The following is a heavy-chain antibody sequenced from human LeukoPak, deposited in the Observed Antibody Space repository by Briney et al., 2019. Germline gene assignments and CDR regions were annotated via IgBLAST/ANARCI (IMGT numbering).Heavy chain of an antibody. CDR1: GGSFSGYY. CDR2: INHSGST. V-gene: IGHV4-34*01. CDR3: ATVGYSYVGPRTPSAHCRTGAFDI. Sequence: PSETLSLTCAVYGGSFSGYYWSWIRQPPGKGLEWIGEINHSGSTNYNPSLKSRVTISVDTSKNQFSLKLSSVTAADTAVYYCATVGYSYVGPRTPSAHCRTGAFDIWGQGTMVTVSS. D-gene: IGHD5-18*01. J-gene: IGHJ3*02.